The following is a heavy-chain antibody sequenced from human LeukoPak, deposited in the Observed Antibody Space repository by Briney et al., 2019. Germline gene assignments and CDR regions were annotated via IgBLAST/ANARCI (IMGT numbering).Heavy chain of an antibody. CDR3: AKTHYDLLDV. V-gene: IGHV3-23*01. Sequence: PVGSLRLSCAASGFSFSTSPMSWVRQPPGKGLEWVSAMNNGAGATFYRDSVRGRFTISRDDSKSTLYLQMNSLRAEDTGTYYCAKTHYDLLDVWGQGTTVTVSS. CDR1: GFSFSTSP. D-gene: IGHD5-12*01. J-gene: IGHJ6*02. CDR2: MNNGAGAT.